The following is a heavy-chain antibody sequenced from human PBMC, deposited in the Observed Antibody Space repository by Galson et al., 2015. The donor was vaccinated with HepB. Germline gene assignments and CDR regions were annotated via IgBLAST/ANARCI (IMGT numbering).Heavy chain of an antibody. CDR1: ADTFSTYV. Sequence: SVKVSCKASADTFSTYVISWVRQAPGQGLEWMGGIIPLFRLSTYAQKFQGRVTITADESTSTAYMELGGLISEDTAVYFCARAGVARKFYFYFDHWGQGTPVTVSS. J-gene: IGHJ4*02. CDR3: ARAGVARKFYFYFDH. CDR2: IIPLFRLS. V-gene: IGHV1-69*13. D-gene: IGHD5-12*01.